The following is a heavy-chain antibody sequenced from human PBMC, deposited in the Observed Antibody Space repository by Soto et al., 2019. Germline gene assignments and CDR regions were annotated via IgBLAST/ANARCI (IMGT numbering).Heavy chain of an antibody. J-gene: IGHJ6*02. D-gene: IGHD2-2*01. CDR1: GGSVTSDEDY. V-gene: IGHV4-30-4*01. CDR3: ARAVYCTTANCWDDFHYYNIDV. Sequence: QMHLQESGPGLVKPSETLSLTCTVSGGSVTSDEDYWTWIRQSPGKGLEWIGYSSNSGSTGYNPSLKTRLSKPVDRSKNQFSLKLTSVTAADTAVYYCARAVYCTTANCWDDFHYYNIDVWGQGTAVTVSS. CDR2: SSNSGST.